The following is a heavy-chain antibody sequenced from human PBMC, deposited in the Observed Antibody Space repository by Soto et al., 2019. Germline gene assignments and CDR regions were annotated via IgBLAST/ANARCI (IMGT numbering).Heavy chain of an antibody. CDR3: GKTSAGGTPDY. CDR2: IYYSGST. J-gene: IGHJ4*02. D-gene: IGHD2-15*01. V-gene: IGHV4-61*01. CDR1: GGSVSSGSYY. Sequence: PSETLSLTCTVSGGSVSSGSYYWSWIRQPPGKGLEWIGYIYYSGSTTYNPSLKSRLTISVDTSKNQFSLKLGSVTAADTAVYYCGKTSAGGTPDYWGQGTLVTVSS.